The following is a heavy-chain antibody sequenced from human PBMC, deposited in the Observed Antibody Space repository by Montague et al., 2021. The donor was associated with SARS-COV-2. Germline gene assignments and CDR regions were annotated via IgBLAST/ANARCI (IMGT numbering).Heavy chain of an antibody. CDR1: GGSISSNN. J-gene: IGHJ4*02. CDR3: ARHALGYFDWLNEGYFDY. V-gene: IGHV4-59*08. D-gene: IGHD3-9*01. CDR2: IYYSGST. Sequence: SETLSLTCTVSGGSISSNNWSWIRQPPGKGLEWIWYIYYSGSTNYNPSLKSRVTISVDTSKNQFSLKLSSVTAADTAVYYCARHALGYFDWLNEGYFDYWGQGTLVTVSS.